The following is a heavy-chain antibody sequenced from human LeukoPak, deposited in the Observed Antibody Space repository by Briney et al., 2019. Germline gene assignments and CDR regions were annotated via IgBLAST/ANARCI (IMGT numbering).Heavy chain of an antibody. V-gene: IGHV3-21*01. D-gene: IGHD7-27*01. Sequence: GGSLRLSCAASGLTVSRNYMNWVRQTPGKGLEWVSSISSSSSYIYFADSVKGRFTISRDNAKKSLYLQMNSLRAEDTAVYYCTREEGGKLGIDYYFDYWGQGTLVTVSS. CDR1: GLTVSRNY. CDR2: ISSSSSYI. J-gene: IGHJ4*02. CDR3: TREEGGKLGIDYYFDY.